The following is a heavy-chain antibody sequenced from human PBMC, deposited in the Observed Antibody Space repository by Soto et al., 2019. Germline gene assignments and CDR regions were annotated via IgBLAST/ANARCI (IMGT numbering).Heavy chain of an antibody. Sequence: PSETLSLTCAVSGGSISSGGSSWTWIRQPPGKGLEWIGYIYHSGSTYYNPSLKSRVTISVDTSKNQFSLKLRSTTAADTAVYYCASSAVTDTRYGMGVWGQGTTVTVSS. D-gene: IGHD6-19*01. J-gene: IGHJ6*02. CDR3: ASSAVTDTRYGMGV. CDR2: IYHSGST. CDR1: GGSISSGGSS. V-gene: IGHV4-30-2*01.